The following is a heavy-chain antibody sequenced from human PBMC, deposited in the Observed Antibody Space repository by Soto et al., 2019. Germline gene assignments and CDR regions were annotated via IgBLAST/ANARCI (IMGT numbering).Heavy chain of an antibody. Sequence: PVGSLRLSCAASGFTFSSYWMSWVRQAPGKGLEWVANIKQDGSEKYYVDSVKGRFTISRDNAKNSLYLQMNSLRAEDTAVYYCARDGRQWPDPALTYWGQGTLVTV. CDR1: GFTFSSYW. J-gene: IGHJ4*02. V-gene: IGHV3-7*03. CDR3: ARDGRQWPDPALTY. D-gene: IGHD6-19*01. CDR2: IKQDGSEK.